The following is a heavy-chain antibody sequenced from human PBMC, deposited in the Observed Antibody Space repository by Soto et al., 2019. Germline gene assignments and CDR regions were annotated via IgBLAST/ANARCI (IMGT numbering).Heavy chain of an antibody. CDR3: VSGLGGSLYFHY. V-gene: IGHV3-33*08. D-gene: IGHD1-26*01. CDR2: IWYDGSDK. CDR1: GFTFSSYG. J-gene: IGHJ4*02. Sequence: GGSLRLSCAASGFTFSSYGMHWVRQAPGKGLEWVAIIWYDGSDKKYADSVKGRFTISRDNSKSTLYLQMNSLRAEDTAVYYCVSGLGGSLYFHYWGQGTLVNVSS.